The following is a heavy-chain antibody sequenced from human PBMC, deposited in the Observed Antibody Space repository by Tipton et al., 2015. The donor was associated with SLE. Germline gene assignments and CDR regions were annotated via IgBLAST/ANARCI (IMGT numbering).Heavy chain of an antibody. V-gene: IGHV4-59*11. CDR2: VFYTGET. D-gene: IGHD3-10*01. CDR1: GGSIFSHY. CDR3: AREWGSTSY. J-gene: IGHJ4*02. Sequence: TLSLTCTVSGGSIFSHYWSWIRQTPERGLEWIGYVFYTGETYYAPSLKNRVTISVDTSKNQFSLKMISVSAADTAVYYCAREWGSTSYWGQGTLVTVSS.